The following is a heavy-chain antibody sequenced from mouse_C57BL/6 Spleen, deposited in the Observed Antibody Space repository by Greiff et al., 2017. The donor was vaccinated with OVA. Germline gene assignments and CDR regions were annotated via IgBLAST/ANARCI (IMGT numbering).Heavy chain of an antibody. V-gene: IGHV1-74*01. Sequence: QVQLQQPGAELVKPGASVKVSCKASGYTFTSYWMHWVKQRPGQGLEWIGRIHPSDSDTNYNHKFKGKATLTVDKAYSTAYMQLSSLTSEDSAVYYCAISAREGPGFADWGQGTLVTVSA. CDR3: AISAREGPGFAD. CDR1: GYTFTSYW. CDR2: IHPSDSDT. J-gene: IGHJ3*01.